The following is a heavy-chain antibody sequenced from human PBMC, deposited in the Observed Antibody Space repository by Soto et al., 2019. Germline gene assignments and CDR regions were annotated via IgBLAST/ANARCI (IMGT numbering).Heavy chain of an antibody. CDR3: ARYYYESRSYYVY. V-gene: IGHV3-49*04. CDR1: GFTFGSYA. Sequence: GGSLILSCTSAGFTFGSYALSLVRQAPGKGREWVGFIRSEANGGTTDYAASVKGRITISRDDSKSIAYMEINSLQTEDTAVYYCARYYYESRSYYVYWGQGALVTVSS. J-gene: IGHJ4*02. D-gene: IGHD3-22*01. CDR2: IRSEANGGTT.